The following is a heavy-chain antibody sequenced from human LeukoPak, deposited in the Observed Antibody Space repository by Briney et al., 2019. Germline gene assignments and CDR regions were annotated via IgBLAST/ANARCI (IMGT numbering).Heavy chain of an antibody. CDR1: GGSISSGDYY. D-gene: IGHD6-19*01. CDR3: ARGSSGWPLGHYFDY. V-gene: IGHV4-30-4*08. CDR2: IYYSGST. J-gene: IGHJ4*02. Sequence: SETLPLTCTVSGGSISSGDYYWSWIRQPPGKGLEWIGYIYYSGSTYYNPSLKSRVTISVDTSKNQFSLKLISVTAADTAVYYCARGSSGWPLGHYFDYWGQGTLVTVSS.